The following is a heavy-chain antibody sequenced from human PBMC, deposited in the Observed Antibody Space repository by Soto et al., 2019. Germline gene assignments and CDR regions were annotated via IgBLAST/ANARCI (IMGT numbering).Heavy chain of an antibody. D-gene: IGHD4-17*01. CDR2: IIPLFGTA. Sequence: VQLMQSGAEVKQPGSSVKVSCKASGGTFSSHSINWVRQAPGQGLEWMGGIIPLFGTANYAQNFQGRVTITADQSPSTAYMELNCLRSDDTAVYYCAREVGYGDFSAALLDWGQGTLVTVSS. J-gene: IGHJ4*02. CDR1: GGTFSSHS. V-gene: IGHV1-69*01. CDR3: AREVGYGDFSAALLD.